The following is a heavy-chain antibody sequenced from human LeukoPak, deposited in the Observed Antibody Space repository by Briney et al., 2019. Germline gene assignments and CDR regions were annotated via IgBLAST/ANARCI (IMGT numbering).Heavy chain of an antibody. J-gene: IGHJ5*02. CDR2: IIPIFGTA. CDR1: GGTFSSYA. Sequence: GASVKVSCKASGGTFSSYAISWVRQAPGQGLEWMGGIIPIFGTANYAQKFQGRVTITADESTSTAYMELSSLRSEDTAVYYCAREVDGYNSEWFDPWGQGTLVTVSS. V-gene: IGHV1-69*13. CDR3: AREVDGYNSEWFDP. D-gene: IGHD5-24*01.